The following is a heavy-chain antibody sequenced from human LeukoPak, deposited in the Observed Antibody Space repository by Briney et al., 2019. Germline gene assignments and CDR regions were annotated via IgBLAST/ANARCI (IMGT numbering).Heavy chain of an antibody. CDR3: AKGIAARLDAFDI. V-gene: IGHV3-23*01. Sequence: GGSLRLSCAASGFIFSSYGMHWVRQAPGKGLEWVSAISGSGGSTYYADSVKGRFTISRDNSKNTLYLQMNSLRAEDTAVYYCAKGIAARLDAFDIWGQGTMVTVSS. CDR2: ISGSGGST. D-gene: IGHD6-6*01. CDR1: GFIFSSYG. J-gene: IGHJ3*02.